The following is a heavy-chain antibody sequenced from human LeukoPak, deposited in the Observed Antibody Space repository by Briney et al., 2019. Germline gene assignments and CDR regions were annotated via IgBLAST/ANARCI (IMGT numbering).Heavy chain of an antibody. V-gene: IGHV4-59*12. CDR2: IYYSGST. D-gene: IGHD5-18*01. J-gene: IGHJ4*02. Sequence: PSETLSLTCTVSGGSISSYYWSWIRQPPGKGLEWIGYIYYSGSTNYNPSLKSRVTISVDTSKNQFSLKLSSVTAADTAVYYCARGYSRLGYSYGYPHTAIEYPTWGQGTLVTVSS. CDR1: GGSISSYY. CDR3: ARGYSRLGYSYGYPHTAIEYPT.